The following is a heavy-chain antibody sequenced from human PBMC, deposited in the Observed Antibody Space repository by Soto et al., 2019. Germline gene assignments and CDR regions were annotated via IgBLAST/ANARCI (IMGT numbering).Heavy chain of an antibody. CDR3: ARIAAASLYYFDY. J-gene: IGHJ4*02. D-gene: IGHD6-13*01. CDR2: IYYSGST. V-gene: IGHV4-39*01. Sequence: AETLSLNCTVSGCSISSSIYYWGWIRQPPGKGLEWIGSIYYSGSTYYNPSLKSRVTISVGTSKNQFSLKLSSVTAADTAVYYCARIAAASLYYFDYWGQGTLFIVSS. CDR1: GCSISSSIYY.